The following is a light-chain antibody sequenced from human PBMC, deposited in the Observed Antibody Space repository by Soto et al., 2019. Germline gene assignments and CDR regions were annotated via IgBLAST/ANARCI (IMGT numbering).Light chain of an antibody. CDR1: QSISSR. Sequence: DIQMTQSPSTLSASVGDRVTITCRASQSISSRLAWLQQKPGKAPKLLIYDASSLESGVPQRFSGSGSGTEFTLTISSLQTDDFSTYYCQQYHSYWTFGQGTKVDIK. CDR2: DAS. J-gene: IGKJ1*01. V-gene: IGKV1-5*01. CDR3: QQYHSYWT.